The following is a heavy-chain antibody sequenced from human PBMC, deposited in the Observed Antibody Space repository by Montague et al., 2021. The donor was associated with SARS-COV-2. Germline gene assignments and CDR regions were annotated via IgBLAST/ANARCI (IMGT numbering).Heavy chain of an antibody. J-gene: IGHJ6*02. Sequence: SETLSLTCAVYGGSFSGYYWSWIRQPPGKGLEWIGEINHSGSTNYNPSLKGRVTISGDTSKNQFSLKLSSVTAADTAVYYCARFYHVGMVRGVRRAYYYGMDVWGQGTTVTVSS. CDR2: INHSGST. D-gene: IGHD3-10*01. CDR1: GGSFSGYY. CDR3: ARFYHVGMVRGVRRAYYYGMDV. V-gene: IGHV4-34*01.